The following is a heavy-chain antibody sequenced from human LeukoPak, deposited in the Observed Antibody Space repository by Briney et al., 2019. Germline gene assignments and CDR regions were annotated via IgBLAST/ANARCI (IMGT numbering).Heavy chain of an antibody. J-gene: IGHJ4*02. Sequence: SQTLSLTCTVSGGSLSSGDYHWSWVRQSPGTGLDWIGYIYYSGTIYYNPSLKSRVTISVDTTKNQFSLKVTSMTAADTAVYLCARARAWGSPLEYWGQGNLVTVSS. CDR2: IYYSGTI. V-gene: IGHV4-30-4*01. CDR3: ARARAWGSPLEY. CDR1: GGSLSSGDYH. D-gene: IGHD7-27*01.